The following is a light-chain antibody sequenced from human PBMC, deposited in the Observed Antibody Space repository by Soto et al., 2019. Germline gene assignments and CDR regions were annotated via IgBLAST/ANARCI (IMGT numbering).Light chain of an antibody. CDR3: AAWDDSLNAYYV. Sequence: VLTQPPSASGTPGQRVTISCSGSSSNIGSNTVNWYQQLPGTAPKLLIYSNNQRPSGVPDRFSGSKSGTSASLAISGLQSEDEADYYCAAWDDSLNAYYVFGTGTKVTVL. CDR2: SNN. CDR1: SSNIGSNT. V-gene: IGLV1-44*01. J-gene: IGLJ1*01.